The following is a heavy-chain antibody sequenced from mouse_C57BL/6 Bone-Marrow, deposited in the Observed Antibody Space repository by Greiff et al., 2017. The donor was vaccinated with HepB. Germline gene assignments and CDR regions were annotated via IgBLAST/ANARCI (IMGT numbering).Heavy chain of an antibody. D-gene: IGHD4-1*01. V-gene: IGHV1-19*01. J-gene: IGHJ2*01. CDR2: INPYNGGT. CDR3: ARRNWDGGPFDY. Sequence: VQLQQSGPVLVKPGASVKMSCKASGYTFTDYYMNWVKQSHGKSLEWIGVINPYNGGTSYNQKFKGKATLTVDKSSSTAYMELNSLTSEDSAVYYCARRNWDGGPFDYWGQGTTLTVSS. CDR1: GYTFTDYY.